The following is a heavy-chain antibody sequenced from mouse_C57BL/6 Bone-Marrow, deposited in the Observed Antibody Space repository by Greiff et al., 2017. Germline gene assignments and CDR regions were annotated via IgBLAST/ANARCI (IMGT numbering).Heavy chain of an antibody. J-gene: IGHJ2*01. CDR2: INYDGSST. V-gene: IGHV5-16*01. CDR1: GFTFSDYY. Sequence: EVKLVESEGGLVQPGSSMKLSCTASGFTFSDYYMAWVRQVPEKGLEWVANINYDGSSTYYLDSLKSRFIISRDNAKNILYLQMSSLKSEDTATYYCARDRNWDAFFDYCGQGTTLTVSS. CDR3: ARDRNWDAFFDY. D-gene: IGHD4-1*01.